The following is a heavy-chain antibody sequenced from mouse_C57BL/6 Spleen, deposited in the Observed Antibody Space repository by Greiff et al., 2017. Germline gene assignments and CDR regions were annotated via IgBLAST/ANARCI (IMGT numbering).Heavy chain of an antibody. CDR2: IWTGGGT. V-gene: IGHV2-9-1*01. Sequence: VNLMESGPGLVAPSQSLSITCTVSGFSFTSYAISWVRQPPGKGLEWLGVIWTGGGTNYNSALTSRRSISKDNSKRQVFLKMKSVQTDDTARYNCARGLYRGYAMDYWGQGTSVTVSS. CDR3: ARGLYRGYAMDY. D-gene: IGHD2-12*01. J-gene: IGHJ4*01. CDR1: GFSFTSYA.